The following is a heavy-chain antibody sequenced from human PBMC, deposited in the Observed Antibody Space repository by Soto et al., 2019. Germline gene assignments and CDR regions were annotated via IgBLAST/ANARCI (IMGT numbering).Heavy chain of an antibody. V-gene: IGHV1-58*01. J-gene: IGHJ6*02. CDR2: IVVGSGNT. Sequence: SVKVSCKASGFTFTSSAVQWVRQARGQRLEWIGWIVVGSGNTNYAQKFQERVTITRDMSTSTAYMELSSLRSEDTAVYYCAAAAGNYYYGMDGWGQGTTVTVSS. CDR3: AAAAGNYYYGMDG. D-gene: IGHD6-13*01. CDR1: GFTFTSSA.